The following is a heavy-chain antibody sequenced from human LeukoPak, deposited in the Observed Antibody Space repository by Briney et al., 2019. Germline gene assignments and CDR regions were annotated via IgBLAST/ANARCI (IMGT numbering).Heavy chain of an antibody. V-gene: IGHV1-46*01. J-gene: IGHJ5*02. CDR1: GYTFTSYY. CDR2: INPSGGST. D-gene: IGHD3-3*01. Sequence: ASVKVSCKASGYTFTSYYMHWVRQAPGQGLEWMGIINPSGGSTSYAQKFQGRVTMTRDTSTSTVYMELSSLRSEDTAVYYCAREGLGTYYDFRSGSPGRNWFDPWGQGTLVTVSS. CDR3: AREGLGTYYDFRSGSPGRNWFDP.